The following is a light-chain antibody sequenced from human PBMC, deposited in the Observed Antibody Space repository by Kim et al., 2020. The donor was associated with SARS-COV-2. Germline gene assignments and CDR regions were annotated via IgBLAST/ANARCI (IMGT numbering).Light chain of an antibody. CDR1: QSIGTY. CDR3: QQRSSWLLT. V-gene: IGKV3-11*01. CDR2: DAS. Sequence: LSPGESATLSCRASQSIGTYLAWYQQRPGQAPRLLIYDASNRATGIPARFSGSGSGTDFTLTITSLEPEDFAVYYCQQRSSWLLTFGGGTKVDIK. J-gene: IGKJ4*01.